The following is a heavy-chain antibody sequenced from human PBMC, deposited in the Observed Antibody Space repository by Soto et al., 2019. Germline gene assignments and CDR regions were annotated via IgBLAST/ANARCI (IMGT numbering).Heavy chain of an antibody. CDR2: INHSGST. D-gene: IGHD5-18*01. CDR3: ARGRNTAMVYYYYYGMDV. Sequence: SETLSLTCAVYGGSFSGYYWSWIRQPPGKGLEWIGEINHSGSTNYNPSLKSRVTISVDTSKNQFSLKLSSVTAADTAVYYCARGRNTAMVYYYYYGMDVWGQGTTVNVSS. V-gene: IGHV4-34*01. J-gene: IGHJ6*02. CDR1: GGSFSGYY.